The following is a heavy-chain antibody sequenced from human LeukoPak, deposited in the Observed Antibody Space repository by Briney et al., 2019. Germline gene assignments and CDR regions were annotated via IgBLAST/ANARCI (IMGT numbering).Heavy chain of an antibody. CDR1: GGSISSGGYS. Sequence: SETLSLTCAVSGGSISSGGYSWSWIRQPPGKGLEWIGYIYHSGSTYYNPSLKSRVTISVDRSKNQFSLKLSSVTAAYTAVYYCASSLAADYYFDYWGQGTLVTVSS. CDR3: ASSLAADYYFDY. CDR2: IYHSGST. D-gene: IGHD3-3*02. J-gene: IGHJ4*02. V-gene: IGHV4-30-2*01.